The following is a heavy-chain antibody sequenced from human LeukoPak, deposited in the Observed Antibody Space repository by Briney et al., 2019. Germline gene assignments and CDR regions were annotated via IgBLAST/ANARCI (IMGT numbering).Heavy chain of an antibody. D-gene: IGHD6-13*01. CDR3: AKGAAAGEYYFDY. Sequence: GASLRLSCAASGFTFDEYTMHWVRQAPGKGLEWVSRISWNGDRTYYGDSVKGRFTISRDNSKDSLYLQMNSLRTEDTALYYCAKGAAAGEYYFDYWGLGTLVTVSS. J-gene: IGHJ4*02. CDR2: ISWNGDRT. CDR1: GFTFDEYT. V-gene: IGHV3-43*01.